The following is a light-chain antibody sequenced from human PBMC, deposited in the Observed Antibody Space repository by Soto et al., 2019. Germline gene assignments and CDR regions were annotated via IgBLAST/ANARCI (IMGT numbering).Light chain of an antibody. Sequence: EVVMTQSPATLSVSPGEGVTLSCRASQGIGDTLAWYQHKPGQTPRVLIHGASSRANGVPDRFSGSGSGTDFTLTISRLEPEDFAVYYCHQYGNSPQTVGQGTKVDIK. V-gene: IGKV3-20*01. CDR1: QGIGDT. J-gene: IGKJ1*01. CDR3: HQYGNSPQT. CDR2: GAS.